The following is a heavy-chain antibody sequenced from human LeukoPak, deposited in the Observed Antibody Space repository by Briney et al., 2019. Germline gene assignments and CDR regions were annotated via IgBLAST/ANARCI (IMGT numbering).Heavy chain of an antibody. CDR1: GGSFSGYY. D-gene: IGHD3-9*01. Sequence: SKTLSLTCAVYGGSFSGYYWSWIRQPPGKGLEWIGRIYTSGSTNYNPSLKSRVTMSVDTSKNQFSLKLSSVTAADTAVYYCASQSPYYDILTGYYKGFDPWGQGTLVTVSS. CDR3: ASQSPYYDILTGYYKGFDP. CDR2: IYTSGST. V-gene: IGHV4-59*10. J-gene: IGHJ5*02.